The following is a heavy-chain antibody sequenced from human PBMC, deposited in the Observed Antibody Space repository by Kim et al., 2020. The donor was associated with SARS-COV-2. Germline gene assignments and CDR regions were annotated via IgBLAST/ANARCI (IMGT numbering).Heavy chain of an antibody. J-gene: IGHJ4*02. V-gene: IGHV3-33*01. CDR3: ARVGSGSYYGDY. CDR1: GFTFSSYG. CDR2: IWYDGSNK. Sequence: GGSLRLSCAASGFTFSSYGMHWVRQAPGKGLERVAVIWYDGSNKYYADSVKGRFTISRDNSKNTLYLQMNSLRAEDTAVYYCARVGSGSYYGDYWGQGTLVTVSS. D-gene: IGHD1-26*01.